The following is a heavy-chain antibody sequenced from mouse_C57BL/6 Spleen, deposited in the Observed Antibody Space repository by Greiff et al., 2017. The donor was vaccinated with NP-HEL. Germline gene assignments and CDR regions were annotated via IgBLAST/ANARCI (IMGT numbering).Heavy chain of an antibody. CDR2: ISYDGSN. J-gene: IGHJ3*01. D-gene: IGHD2-5*01. V-gene: IGHV3-6*01. Sequence: EVKLEESGPGLVKPSQSLSLTCSVTGYSITSCYYWNLIRQFPGNKLEWMGYISYDGSNNYNPSLKNRISITRDTSKNQFFLKLNSVTTEDTATYYCARAGAYSKSLAYWGQGTLVTVSA. CDR3: ARAGAYSKSLAY. CDR1: GYSITSCYY.